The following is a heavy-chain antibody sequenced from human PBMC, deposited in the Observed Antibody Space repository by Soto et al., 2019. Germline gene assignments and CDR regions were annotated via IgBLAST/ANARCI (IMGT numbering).Heavy chain of an antibody. D-gene: IGHD3-22*01. J-gene: IGHJ4*02. CDR2: ISAYSGNA. Sequence: QVKLVQSGAEVKKPGTSMKVSCKASGYPFGTSGISCIRQAPGHGLEWMGWISAYSGNANYEQKLQGRVTMTTDTSTNTAYLELRSLRSYDTAVYYCASAGHYYDRSGYANGGQGTLVTVSS. V-gene: IGHV1-18*01. CDR3: ASAGHYYDRSGYAN. CDR1: GYPFGTSG.